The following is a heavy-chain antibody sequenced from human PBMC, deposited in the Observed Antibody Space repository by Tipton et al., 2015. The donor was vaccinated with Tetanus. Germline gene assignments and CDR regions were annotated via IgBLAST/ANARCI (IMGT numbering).Heavy chain of an antibody. CDR3: ARDQARGARGWNYFDS. J-gene: IGHJ4*02. V-gene: IGHV4-31*03. CDR1: GGSLSRGGYY. Sequence: GLVKPSQTLSLTCTVSGGSLSRGGYYWTWIRQNPGKGLEWIGDIYFSGSTYYNPSLKSRVTISVDISKNQFSLRLNSVTAADTAVYYCARDQARGARGWNYFDSWGQGTLVTVSS. D-gene: IGHD6-6*01. CDR2: IYFSGST.